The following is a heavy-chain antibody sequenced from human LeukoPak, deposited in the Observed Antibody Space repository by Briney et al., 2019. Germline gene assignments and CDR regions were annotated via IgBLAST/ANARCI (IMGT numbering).Heavy chain of an antibody. Sequence: SETLSLTCTVSGGSISSYYWSWIRQPPGKGLEWIGYIYYSGSTNYNPSLKSRVTISVDTSKNQFSLKLSSVTAADTAVYYCARGASVRGVIPAYYYYYMDVRGKGTTVTVSS. CDR2: IYYSGST. J-gene: IGHJ6*03. CDR3: ARGASVRGVIPAYYYYYMDV. V-gene: IGHV4-59*01. CDR1: GGSISSYY. D-gene: IGHD3-10*01.